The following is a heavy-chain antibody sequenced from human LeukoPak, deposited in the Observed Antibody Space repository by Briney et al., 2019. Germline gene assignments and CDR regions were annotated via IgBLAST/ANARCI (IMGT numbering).Heavy chain of an antibody. D-gene: IGHD3-9*01. CDR3: ARDPLRYFDWLPLSYYYYGMDV. J-gene: IGHJ6*02. Sequence: GVSVKVSCKASGYTFTSYGISWVRQAPGQGLEWMGWISAYNGNTNYAQKLQGRVTMTTDTSTSTAYMELRSLRSDDTAVYYCARDPLRYFDWLPLSYYYYGMDVWGQGTTVTVSS. V-gene: IGHV1-18*01. CDR2: ISAYNGNT. CDR1: GYTFTSYG.